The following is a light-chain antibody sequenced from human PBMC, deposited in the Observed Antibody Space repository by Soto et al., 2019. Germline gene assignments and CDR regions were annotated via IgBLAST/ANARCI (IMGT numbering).Light chain of an antibody. CDR3: AAWDDSLNGYV. Sequence: QSVLTQPPSASGTPGQRVTISCSGSSSNIGTNTVHWYQHLPGTAPKLLIYSSTQRPSGVPDRFSGSKSGTSASLAISGLQSEDEADYYCAAWDDSLNGYVFGTGTKLTVL. V-gene: IGLV1-44*01. J-gene: IGLJ1*01. CDR1: SSNIGTNT. CDR2: SST.